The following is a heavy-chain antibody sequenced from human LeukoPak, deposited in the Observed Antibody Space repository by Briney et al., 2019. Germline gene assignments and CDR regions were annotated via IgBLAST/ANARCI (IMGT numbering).Heavy chain of an antibody. CDR2: ISAHNGDT. J-gene: IGHJ4*02. Sequence: ASVKVSCKASGYTFTSYGISWVRQAPGQGLEWMGWISAHNGDTNYAQKLQGRVTMTTDTSTSTAYMELRSLRSDDTAVYYCARDRIAAAGPRFDYWGQGTLVTVSS. CDR3: ARDRIAAAGPRFDY. V-gene: IGHV1-18*01. D-gene: IGHD6-13*01. CDR1: GYTFTSYG.